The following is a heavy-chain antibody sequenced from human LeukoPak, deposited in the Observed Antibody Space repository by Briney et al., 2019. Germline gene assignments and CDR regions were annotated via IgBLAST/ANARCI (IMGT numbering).Heavy chain of an antibody. V-gene: IGHV3-23*01. J-gene: IGHJ4*02. Sequence: GASLRLSCAASGFTFSSYAMSWVRQAPGKGLEWVSAISGSGGSTYYADSVKGRFTISRDNSKNTLYLQMNSLRAEDTAVYYCAKDTPEGYYYDGSGYKDYWGQGTLVTVSS. CDR1: GFTFSSYA. D-gene: IGHD3-22*01. CDR2: ISGSGGST. CDR3: AKDTPEGYYYDGSGYKDY.